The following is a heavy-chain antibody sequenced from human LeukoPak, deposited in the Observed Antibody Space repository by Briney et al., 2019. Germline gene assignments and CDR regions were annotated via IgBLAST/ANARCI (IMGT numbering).Heavy chain of an antibody. CDR3: ARMEGSGSYYNAYAFDI. CDR1: GGSISSYY. Sequence: SETLSLTCTVSGGSISSYYWSWIRQPPGKGLEWIGYIYYSGSTSYNPSLKSRVTISVDTSKNQFSLKLSSVTAADTAVYYCARMEGSGSYYNAYAFDIWGQGTMVTVSS. J-gene: IGHJ3*02. CDR2: IYYSGST. V-gene: IGHV4-59*12. D-gene: IGHD3-10*01.